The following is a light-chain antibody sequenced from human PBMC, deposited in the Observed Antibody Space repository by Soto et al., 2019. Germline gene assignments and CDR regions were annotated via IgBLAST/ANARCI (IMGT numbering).Light chain of an antibody. CDR1: SSDVGGYNY. CDR3: SSYTITWPVV. CDR2: DVS. V-gene: IGLV2-14*01. J-gene: IGLJ2*01. Sequence: QSALPQPASVSGAPGQSITISCTGTSSDVGGYNYVSWYQQHPGKAPKLMISDVSNRPSGVYNRFSGSKSGNTASLTISGLQAEEEADYDCSSYTITWPVVLGGGTKLTV.